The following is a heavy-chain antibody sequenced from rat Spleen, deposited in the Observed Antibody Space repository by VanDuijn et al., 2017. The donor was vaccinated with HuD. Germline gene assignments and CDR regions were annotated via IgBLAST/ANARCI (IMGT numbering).Heavy chain of an antibody. V-gene: IGHV3-1*01. CDR2: ISYSGST. Sequence: VQLKETGPGLVQPTQTLSLTCTVSGFSLTSDGVHWIRKFPGNKMEWMGYISYSGSTSYNPSLKSRISISRDTSKNQFFLQLDSVTTEDTATYFCARYTATISFDYWGQGVMVTVSS. D-gene: IGHD1-10*01. CDR1: GFSLTSDG. J-gene: IGHJ2*01. CDR3: ARYTATISFDY.